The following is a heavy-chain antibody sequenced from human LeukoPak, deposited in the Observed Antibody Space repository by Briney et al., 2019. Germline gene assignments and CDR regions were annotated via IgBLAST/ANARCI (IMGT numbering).Heavy chain of an antibody. Sequence: GRSLRLSCAASGFTFSSYAMHWVRQAPGKGLEWVAVISYDGSNKYYADSVKGRFTISRDNSKNTLYLQMNSLRAEDTAVYYCARPSFGVRLATNYFDYWGQGTLVTVSS. V-gene: IGHV3-30*04. J-gene: IGHJ4*02. CDR1: GFTFSSYA. D-gene: IGHD5-12*01. CDR2: ISYDGSNK. CDR3: ARPSFGVRLATNYFDY.